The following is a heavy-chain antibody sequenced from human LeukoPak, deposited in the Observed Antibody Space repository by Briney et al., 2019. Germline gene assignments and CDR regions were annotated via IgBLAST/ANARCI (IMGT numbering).Heavy chain of an antibody. V-gene: IGHV3-23*01. D-gene: IGHD2-8*02. Sequence: GGSLRLSCAASGFTFSSYAMXWVXXXXXXXXXXXXXXXXXXXXTYYGDPVKGRFTISRDNSKNTLDLQMNSLRAEDTAVYYCAKEPRDCTGGTCPSAGGYYLTYWGRGTLVAVSS. J-gene: IGHJ4*02. CDR1: GFTFSSYA. CDR3: AKEPRDCTGGTCPSAGGYYLTY. CDR2: XXXXXXXT.